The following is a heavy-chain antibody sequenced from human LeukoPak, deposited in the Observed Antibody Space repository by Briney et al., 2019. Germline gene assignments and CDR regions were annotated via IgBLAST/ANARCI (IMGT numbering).Heavy chain of an antibody. CDR1: GFTVSSNY. CDR3: ARERAVAGKGGFDY. J-gene: IGHJ4*02. Sequence: GGSLRLSCAASGFTVSSNYMSWVRQAPGKGLEWVSVIYSGGSTYYADSVKGRFTISRDNSKNTLYLQMNSLRAEDTAVYYCARERAVAGKGGFDYWGQGTLVTVSS. CDR2: IYSGGST. V-gene: IGHV3-66*01. D-gene: IGHD6-19*01.